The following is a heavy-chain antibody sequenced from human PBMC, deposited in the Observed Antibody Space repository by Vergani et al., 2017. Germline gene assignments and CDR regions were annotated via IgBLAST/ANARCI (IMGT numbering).Heavy chain of an antibody. D-gene: IGHD3-3*01. CDR1: GFTFTSSA. V-gene: IGHV1-58*01. J-gene: IGHJ3*02. CDR3: AAGTSYDFVVRHAFGI. CDR2: IVVGSGNK. Sequence: QMQLVQSGPEVKKPGTSVKVSCKAAGFTFTSSAVQWVRQARGQRLEWIGWIVVGSGNKNYAQKFQESVTITRYMSTSTAYMELCSLISEDTAVYYCAAGTSYDFVVRHAFGIWGQGSRVTVSS.